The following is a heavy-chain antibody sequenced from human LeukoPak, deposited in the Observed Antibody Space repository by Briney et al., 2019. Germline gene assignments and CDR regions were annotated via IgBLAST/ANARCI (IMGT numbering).Heavy chain of an antibody. CDR3: ARDLGSVGHTYGY. J-gene: IGHJ4*02. D-gene: IGHD5-18*01. CDR2: ISISGNMI. CDR1: GFTFSSYS. V-gene: IGHV3-48*04. Sequence: QPGRSLRLSCAASGFTFSSYSMNWVRQAPGKGLEWVSYISISGNMIYYADSVKGRFTISRDNAKNSLYLQMNSLRAGDTAAYYCARDLGSVGHTYGYWGQGTLVTVSS.